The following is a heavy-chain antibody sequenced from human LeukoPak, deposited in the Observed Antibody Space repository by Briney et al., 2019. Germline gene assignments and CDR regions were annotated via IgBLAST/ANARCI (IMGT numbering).Heavy chain of an antibody. CDR2: INSDGINT. V-gene: IGHV3-74*01. J-gene: IGHJ5*02. CDR3: ARDLGQYYDTSDNWFDP. CDR1: RFTFSSYS. D-gene: IGHD3-22*01. Sequence: GGSLRLSCAASRFTFSSYSMNWVRQAPGKGLKWVSRINSDGINTSYADSVKGRFTISRDNAKNTLNLQMNSLRAEDTAVYYCARDLGQYYDTSDNWFDPWGQGTLVTVSS.